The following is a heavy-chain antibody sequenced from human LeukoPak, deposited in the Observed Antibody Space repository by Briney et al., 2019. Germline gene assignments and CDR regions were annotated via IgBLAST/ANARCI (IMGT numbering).Heavy chain of an antibody. V-gene: IGHV3-7*01. CDR3: ARARTTGASYYYYYGMDV. J-gene: IGHJ6*02. CDR1: GFTFSSYW. Sequence: GGSLRLSCAASGFTFSSYWMSWVRQAPGKGLEWVANIKQDGSEKYYVDSVKGRFTISRDNAKNSLYLQMNSLRAEDTAVYYCARARTTGASYYYYYGMDVWGQGTTVTVSS. CDR2: IKQDGSEK. D-gene: IGHD1-1*01.